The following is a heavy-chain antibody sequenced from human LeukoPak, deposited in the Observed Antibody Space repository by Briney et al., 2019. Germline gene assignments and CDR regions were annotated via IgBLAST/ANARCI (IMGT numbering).Heavy chain of an antibody. D-gene: IGHD3-22*01. CDR2: ISAYNGNT. CDR1: GYTFTSYG. CDR3: ARLVYDSSGYDFDY. V-gene: IGHV1-18*01. J-gene: IGHJ4*02. Sequence: ASVKVSFKASGYTFTSYGISWVRQAPGQGLEWMGWISAYNGNTNYAQKLQGRVTMTTDTSTSTAYMELRSLRSDDTAVYYCARLVYDSSGYDFDYWGQGTLVTVSS.